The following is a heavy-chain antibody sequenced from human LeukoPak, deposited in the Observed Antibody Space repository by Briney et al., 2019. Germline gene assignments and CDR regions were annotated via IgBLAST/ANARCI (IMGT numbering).Heavy chain of an antibody. J-gene: IGHJ4*02. CDR3: AREVLDTAMALGY. D-gene: IGHD5-18*01. V-gene: IGHV3-66*01. Sequence: PGGSLRLSCAASGFTFSSYGMHWVRQAPGKGLEWVSIIYSGGTTYYADSVKGRFTISRDNSKNTLYLQMNSLRAEDTAVYYCAREVLDTAMALGYWGQGTLVTVSS. CDR1: GFTFSSYG. CDR2: IYSGGTT.